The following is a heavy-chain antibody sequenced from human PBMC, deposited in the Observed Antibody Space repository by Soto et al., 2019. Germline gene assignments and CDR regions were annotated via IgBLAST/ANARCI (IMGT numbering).Heavy chain of an antibody. CDR3: ARNGDSSDYRGWFDP. CDR2: IYSGGTT. V-gene: IGHV3-66*01. CDR1: GFTVSSNY. J-gene: IGHJ5*02. D-gene: IGHD3-22*01. Sequence: EVQLVESGGGLVQPGGSLRLSCAASGFTVSSNYMSWVRQAPGKGLEWVSVIYSGGTTYYADSVKGRFTISRDNSKHTLYLQMNSLRAEDTAVYYWARNGDSSDYRGWFDPWGQGTLVTVSS.